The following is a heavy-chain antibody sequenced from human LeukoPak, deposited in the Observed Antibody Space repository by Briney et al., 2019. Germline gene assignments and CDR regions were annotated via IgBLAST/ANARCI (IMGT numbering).Heavy chain of an antibody. V-gene: IGHV3-7*01. Sequence: GGSLRLSCEASGFSFSAAWMTWVRQVPGKGLEWVATIKNDGSDKYYVDSVKGRFTLSRDNAKNLVYLQMNSLRVEDTAVYYCVNLGYSDGGQGTLVTVSS. CDR3: VNLGYSD. D-gene: IGHD5-12*01. CDR2: IKNDGSDK. J-gene: IGHJ4*02. CDR1: GFSFSAAW.